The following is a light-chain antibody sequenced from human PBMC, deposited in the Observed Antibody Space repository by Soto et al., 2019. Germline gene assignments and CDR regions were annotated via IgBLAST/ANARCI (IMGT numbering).Light chain of an antibody. Sequence: EIVLTQSPATLSLSPGERATLSCRASQSISTYLAWYQQKPGQAPRLLIYDASNRATGVPARFSGSGSGTDFTLTISSLEPEDFAVYYCQQRAHWPPSTFGQGTRLEI. CDR2: DAS. CDR3: QQRAHWPPST. V-gene: IGKV3-11*01. J-gene: IGKJ5*01. CDR1: QSISTY.